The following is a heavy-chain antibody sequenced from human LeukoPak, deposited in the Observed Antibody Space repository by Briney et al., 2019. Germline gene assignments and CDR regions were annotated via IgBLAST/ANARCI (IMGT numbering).Heavy chain of an antibody. V-gene: IGHV3-21*01. D-gene: IGHD2-2*01. CDR3: ARDMAILVPAAMRGYYYGMDV. Sequence: GGSLRLSCAASGFTFSSYSMNWVRQAPGKGLEWVSSISSSSSYIYYADSGKGRFTISRDNAKNSLYLQMNSLRAEDTAVYYCARDMAILVPAAMRGYYYGMDVWGQGTTVTVSS. CDR2: ISSSSSYI. J-gene: IGHJ6*02. CDR1: GFTFSSYS.